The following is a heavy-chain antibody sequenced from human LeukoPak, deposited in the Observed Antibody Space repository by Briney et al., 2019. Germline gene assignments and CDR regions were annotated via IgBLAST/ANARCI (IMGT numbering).Heavy chain of an antibody. CDR1: GFTFSSYS. J-gene: IGHJ4*02. CDR2: ISSSSSYI. V-gene: IGHV3-21*01. D-gene: IGHD4-23*01. CDR3: ARDGGLHYFDY. Sequence: GGSLRLSCAASGFTFSSYSMNWVRQAPGKGLEWVSSISSSSSYIYYADSVKGRFTITRDNAKNSLYLQMNSLRAEDTAVYYCARDGGLHYFDYWGQGTLVTVSS.